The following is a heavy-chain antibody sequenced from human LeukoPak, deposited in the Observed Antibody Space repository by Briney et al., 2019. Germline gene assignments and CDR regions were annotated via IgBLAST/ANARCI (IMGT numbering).Heavy chain of an antibody. Sequence: PSETLSLTCTVSGDSISTSGYYWGWIRQPPGKGLEWIGSIYYGGNTYYNPSLKSRVTISVDTSKNQFSLKLSSVTAADTAVYYCARVRGPQWELLARAFDIWGQGTMVTVSS. CDR2: IYYGGNT. V-gene: IGHV4-39*07. CDR1: GDSISTSGYY. D-gene: IGHD1-26*01. J-gene: IGHJ3*02. CDR3: ARVRGPQWELLARAFDI.